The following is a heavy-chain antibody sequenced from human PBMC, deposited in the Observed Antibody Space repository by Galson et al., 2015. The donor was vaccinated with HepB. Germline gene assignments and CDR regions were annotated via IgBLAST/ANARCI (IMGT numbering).Heavy chain of an antibody. J-gene: IGHJ4*02. Sequence: SVKVSCKASGYTFTSYGISWVRQSPGQGLEWMGWISAYNGNTNYAQKLQGRVTMTTDTSTSTAYMELRSLRSDDTAVYYCARGSYYYGSGSYNVSPYFDYWGQGTLVTVSS. V-gene: IGHV1-18*01. CDR1: GYTFTSYG. CDR3: ARGSYYYGSGSYNVSPYFDY. D-gene: IGHD3-10*01. CDR2: ISAYNGNT.